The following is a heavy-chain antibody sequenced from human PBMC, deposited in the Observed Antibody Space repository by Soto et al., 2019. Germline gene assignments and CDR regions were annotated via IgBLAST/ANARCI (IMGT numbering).Heavy chain of an antibody. CDR3: ALIPFGY. J-gene: IGHJ4*02. CDR2: INHSGST. D-gene: IGHD3-16*01. Sequence: QVQLQQWGAGLLKPSETLSLTCAVYGGSFSGYYWSWIRQPPGKGLEWIGEINHSGSTNYNPSLKRQVTISVDTSKNQFSLKLSSVTAADTAVYYCALIPFGYWCQGTLVTVSS. V-gene: IGHV4-34*01. CDR1: GGSFSGYY.